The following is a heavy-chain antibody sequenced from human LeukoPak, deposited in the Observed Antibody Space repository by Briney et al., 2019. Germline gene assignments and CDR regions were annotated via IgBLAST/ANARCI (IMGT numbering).Heavy chain of an antibody. D-gene: IGHD1-26*01. CDR1: GGTFSSYA. Sequence: SVKVSSKASGGTFSSYAISWVRQAPGQGLEWMGRIIPILGIANYAQKFQGRVTITADKSTSTAYMELSSLRSEDTAVYYCASLREKWEPKNYFDYWGQGTLVTASS. CDR2: IIPILGIA. J-gene: IGHJ4*02. V-gene: IGHV1-69*04. CDR3: ASLREKWEPKNYFDY.